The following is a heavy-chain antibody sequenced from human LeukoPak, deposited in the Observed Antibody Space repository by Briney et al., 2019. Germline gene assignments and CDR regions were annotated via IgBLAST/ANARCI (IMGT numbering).Heavy chain of an antibody. Sequence: GGSLRLSCAASGFTFSSYAMHWVRQAPGKGLEWVTVISSDVSNTYYADSVKGRFTISRDNSKNTLYLQMNSLRAEDTAVYYCARVYSSSWSYFDYWGQGTLVTVSS. D-gene: IGHD6-13*01. J-gene: IGHJ4*02. CDR3: ARVYSSSWSYFDY. CDR2: ISSDVSNT. V-gene: IGHV3-30-3*01. CDR1: GFTFSSYA.